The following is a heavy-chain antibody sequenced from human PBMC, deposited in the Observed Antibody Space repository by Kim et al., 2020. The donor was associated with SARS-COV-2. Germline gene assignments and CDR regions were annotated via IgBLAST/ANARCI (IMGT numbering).Heavy chain of an antibody. J-gene: IGHJ4*02. CDR2: ISWNSCSI. D-gene: IGHD6-13*01. CDR1: GFTFDDYA. V-gene: IGHV3-9*01. Sequence: GGSLRLSCAASGFTFDDYAMHWVRQAPGKGLEWVSGISWNSCSIGYADSVKGRFTISRDNAKNSLYLQMNSLRAEDTALYYCAKLDSSSWYGAFDYWGQGTLVTVSS. CDR3: AKLDSSSWYGAFDY.